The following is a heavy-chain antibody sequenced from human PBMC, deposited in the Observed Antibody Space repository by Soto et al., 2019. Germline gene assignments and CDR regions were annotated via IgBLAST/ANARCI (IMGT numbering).Heavy chain of an antibody. J-gene: IGHJ6*02. CDR2: IDPSDSYT. CDR3: ARHVGEIYYYYGMDV. D-gene: IGHD3-10*01. CDR1: GYSFTSYW. Sequence: PGESLKISCKGSGYSFTSYWISGVRQMTGKGLEWMGRIDPSDSYTNYSPSFQGHVTISADKSISTAYLQWSSLKAADTAMYYCARHVGEIYYYYGMDVWGQGTKV. V-gene: IGHV5-10-1*01.